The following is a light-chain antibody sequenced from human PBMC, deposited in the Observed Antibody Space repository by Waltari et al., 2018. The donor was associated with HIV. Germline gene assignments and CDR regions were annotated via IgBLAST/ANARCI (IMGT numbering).Light chain of an antibody. J-gene: IGKJ1*01. CDR2: GAS. CDR3: QQYGSSSWT. Sequence: ESVLTQSPGTLSLSPGERATLSCRASQSVSSSYLAWYQQQPGQAPRLLIYGASTRATGIPDRFSGSGSGTDFTLTIRRLEPEDFAVYYCQQYGSSSWTFGQGTKVEIK. CDR1: QSVSSSY. V-gene: IGKV3-20*01.